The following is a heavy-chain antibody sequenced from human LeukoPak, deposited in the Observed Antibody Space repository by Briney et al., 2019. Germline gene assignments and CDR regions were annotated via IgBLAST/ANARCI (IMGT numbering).Heavy chain of an antibody. V-gene: IGHV4-34*01. J-gene: IGHJ4*02. Sequence: SETLSLTCAVYGGSFSGYYWSWIRQPPGKGLGWIGEINHSGSTNYNPSLKSRVTISVDTSKNQFSLKLSSVTAADTAVYYCAREFSTGGPYGSGSQMVDYWGQGTLVTVSS. CDR1: GGSFSGYY. D-gene: IGHD3-10*01. CDR2: INHSGST. CDR3: AREFSTGGPYGSGSQMVDY.